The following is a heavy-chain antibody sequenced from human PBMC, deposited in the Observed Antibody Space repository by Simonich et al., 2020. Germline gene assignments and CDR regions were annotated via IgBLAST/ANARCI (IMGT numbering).Heavy chain of an antibody. J-gene: IGHJ5*02. V-gene: IGHV1-8*03. Sequence: QVQLVQSGAEVKKPGASVKVSCKASGYTFTSYDINWVREATGQGLGWRGWRKPKRGNTGYAQKSQGRVTITRNTSISTAYMERSSLRSEDTAVYYCARARYCSSTSCYNWFDPWGQGTLVTVSS. CDR2: RKPKRGNT. CDR1: GYTFTSYD. CDR3: ARARYCSSTSCYNWFDP. D-gene: IGHD2-2*01.